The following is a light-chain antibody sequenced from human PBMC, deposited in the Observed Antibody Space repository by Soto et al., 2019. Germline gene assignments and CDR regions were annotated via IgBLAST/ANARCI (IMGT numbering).Light chain of an antibody. V-gene: IGKV3-15*01. Sequence: EIVMTQSPATLSVSPGERATLSCRASQSVSSDLAWYQQKPGQAPRLLIYGAFTRATGIPARFSGSGSGTECALTISSLQSEDFAVYYCQRFKSWPWTFGEGTKVEI. CDR1: QSVSSD. CDR3: QRFKSWPWT. J-gene: IGKJ1*01. CDR2: GAF.